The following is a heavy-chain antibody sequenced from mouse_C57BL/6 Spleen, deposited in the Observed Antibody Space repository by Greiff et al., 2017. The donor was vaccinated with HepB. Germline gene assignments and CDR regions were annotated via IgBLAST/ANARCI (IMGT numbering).Heavy chain of an antibody. V-gene: IGHV1-15*01. D-gene: IGHD1-1*01. J-gene: IGHJ1*03. Sequence: VKLMESGAELVRPGASVTLSCKASGYTFTDYEMHWVKQTPVHGLEWIGAIDPETGGTAYNQKFKGKAILTADKSSSTAYMERRSLTSEDSAVYYIARKSITTGYFDVWGTGTTVTVSS. CDR1: GYTFTDYE. CDR3: ARKSITTGYFDV. CDR2: IDPETGGT.